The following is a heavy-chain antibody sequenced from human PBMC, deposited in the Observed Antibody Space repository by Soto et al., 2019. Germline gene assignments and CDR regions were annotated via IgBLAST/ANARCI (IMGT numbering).Heavy chain of an antibody. CDR1: GYTLNEVA. CDR2: FDPDEAET. J-gene: IGHJ5*02. V-gene: IGHV1-24*01. CDR3: TPYHRDYNFEH. Sequence: QVQLVQSGAEVKKPGASVKVSCKVSGYTLNEVAMHWVRQAPGKGLEWLGGFDPDEAETIYAQHFQGRVTMTEDTSTDPVFMEVSSLRSEDTALYFCTPYHRDYNFEHWGQGTLVTVSS. D-gene: IGHD4-17*01.